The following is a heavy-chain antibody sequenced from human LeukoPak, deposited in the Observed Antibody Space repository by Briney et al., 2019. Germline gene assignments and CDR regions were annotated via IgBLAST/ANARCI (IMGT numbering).Heavy chain of an antibody. Sequence: GSLRLSCAASGFTFSTYNMNWIRQPPGKGLEWIGEINHSGSTNYNPSLKSRVTISVDTSKNQFSLKLSSVTAADTAVYYCARGGQQLVPLNWFDPWGQGTLVTVSS. V-gene: IGHV4-34*01. CDR1: GFTFSTYN. J-gene: IGHJ5*02. CDR2: INHSGST. D-gene: IGHD6-13*01. CDR3: ARGGQQLVPLNWFDP.